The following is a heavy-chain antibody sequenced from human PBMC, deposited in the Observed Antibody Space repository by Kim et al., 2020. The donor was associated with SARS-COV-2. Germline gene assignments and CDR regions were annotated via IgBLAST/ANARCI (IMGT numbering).Heavy chain of an antibody. CDR3: TTGRGY. Sequence: DGGTTDYAAPVKGRFTISRDDSKNTLYLQMNSLKTEDTAVYYCTTGRGYWGQGTLVTVSS. V-gene: IGHV3-15*01. J-gene: IGHJ4*02. CDR2: DGGTT.